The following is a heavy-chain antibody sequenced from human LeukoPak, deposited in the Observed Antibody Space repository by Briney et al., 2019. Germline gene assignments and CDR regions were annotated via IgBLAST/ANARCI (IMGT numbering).Heavy chain of an antibody. CDR3: ASWFGENDALDI. D-gene: IGHD3-10*01. J-gene: IGHJ3*02. V-gene: IGHV1-46*01. CDR1: GYTFTSQY. Sequence: ASVKVSCKASGYTFTSQYVHWVRQAPGRGLEWMGIINPSGGSTRYAQKSQGRVTMTRDTSTSTVHMELKRLRSEAPAMYFCASWFGENDALDIWGEGTMVTDCS. CDR2: INPSGGST.